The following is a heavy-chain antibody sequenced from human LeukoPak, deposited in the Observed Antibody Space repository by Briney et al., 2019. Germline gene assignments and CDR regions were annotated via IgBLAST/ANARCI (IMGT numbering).Heavy chain of an antibody. CDR2: IYSGGST. D-gene: IGHD3-10*01. CDR1: GFTVSSNY. J-gene: IGHJ5*02. V-gene: IGHV3-66*02. CDR3: ARDLLGLWFGES. Sequence: GGSLRHSCAASGFTVSSNYMSWVRQAPGKGLEWVSVIYSGGSTYYADSVKGRFTISRDNSKNTLYLQMNSLRAEDTAVYYCARDLLGLWFGESWGQGTLVTVSS.